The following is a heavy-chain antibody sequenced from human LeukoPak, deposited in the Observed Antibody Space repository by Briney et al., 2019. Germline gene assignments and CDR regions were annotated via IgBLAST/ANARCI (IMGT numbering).Heavy chain of an antibody. Sequence: SETLSLTCTVSGDSIRSNNYYWHWIRQPPGKGLEWMAHIFHSGSTYYNPSLKSRVTISVATSRNQFSLKLSSVTAADTAVYYCARLRLRGYGYGPWEGPTWLDYWGQGTLVTVSS. V-gene: IGHV4-39*07. CDR1: GDSIRSNNYY. D-gene: IGHD5-18*01. CDR3: ARLRLRGYGYGPWEGPTWLDY. J-gene: IGHJ4*02. CDR2: IFHSGST.